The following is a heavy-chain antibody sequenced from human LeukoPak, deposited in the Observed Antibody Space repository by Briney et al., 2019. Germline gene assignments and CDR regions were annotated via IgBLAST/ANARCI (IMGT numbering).Heavy chain of an antibody. CDR2: MNPNSGNT. D-gene: IGHD6-13*01. V-gene: IGHV1-8*01. Sequence: ASVKASCKASGYTFTSYDINWVRQATGQGLEWMGWMNPNSGNTGYAQKFQGRVTMTRNTSISTAYMEVSSLRSEDTAVYYCARGVRSSSWYNPTQGYYYMDVWGKGTTVTISS. CDR1: GYTFTSYD. CDR3: ARGVRSSSWYNPTQGYYYMDV. J-gene: IGHJ6*03.